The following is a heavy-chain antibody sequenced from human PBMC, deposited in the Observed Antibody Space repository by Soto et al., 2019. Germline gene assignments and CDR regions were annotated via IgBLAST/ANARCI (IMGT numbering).Heavy chain of an antibody. Sequence: QVQLVQSGAEVKKPGSSVKVSCKASGGTFSNYGISWVRQAPGQGPEWLGGIIPLFGTANYAQRFQGRVTITADESTRTAYMELSSLRSEATAVYYCARPRSYYYDSSAERAFDIWGQGTMVTVSS. D-gene: IGHD3-22*01. CDR3: ARPRSYYYDSSAERAFDI. J-gene: IGHJ3*02. V-gene: IGHV1-69*01. CDR1: GGTFSNYG. CDR2: IIPLFGTA.